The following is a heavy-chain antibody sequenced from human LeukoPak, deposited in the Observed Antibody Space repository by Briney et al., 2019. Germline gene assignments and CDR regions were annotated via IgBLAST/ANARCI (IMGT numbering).Heavy chain of an antibody. J-gene: IGHJ4*02. CDR1: GYTFTSYY. D-gene: IGHD2-21*02. CDR2: INPTGGST. CDR3: ARDHYHKIHSVMVTAPDY. V-gene: IGHV1-46*01. Sequence: ASVKVCCKASGYTFTSYYMHWVRQAPGEGLEWMGIINPTGGSTSYAQKYQGRVTMTRDTSTSTVYMELSSLRSEDTAVYYCARDHYHKIHSVMVTAPDYWGQGTLVTVSS.